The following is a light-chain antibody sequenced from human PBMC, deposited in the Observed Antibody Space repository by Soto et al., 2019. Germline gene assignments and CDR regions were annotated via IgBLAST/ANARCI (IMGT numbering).Light chain of an antibody. CDR3: QQYNNWPRT. V-gene: IGKV3-15*01. J-gene: IGKJ1*01. Sequence: EIVMTQSPATLSVSPGETATLSCRASQYVSNKVAWYQQKPGQAPRLLILGASTRATGVPARFSGSGSGTEFTLSISSLQSEDFAVYYCQQYNNWPRTFGKGTK. CDR2: GAS. CDR1: QYVSNK.